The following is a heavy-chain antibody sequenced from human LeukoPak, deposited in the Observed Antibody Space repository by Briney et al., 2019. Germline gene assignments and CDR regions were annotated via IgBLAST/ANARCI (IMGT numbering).Heavy chain of an antibody. CDR1: GYTFTSYD. V-gene: IGHV1-8*01. CDR2: MNPNSGNT. Sequence: ASVTVPCMASGYTFTSYDINWVRQATGQGLEWMGWMNPNSGNTGYAQKFQGRVTMTRNTSISTAYMELSSLRSEVTAVYYCARGVPYDFWSGYYKGLVDYWGQGTLVTVSS. J-gene: IGHJ4*02. D-gene: IGHD3-3*01. CDR3: ARGVPYDFWSGYYKGLVDY.